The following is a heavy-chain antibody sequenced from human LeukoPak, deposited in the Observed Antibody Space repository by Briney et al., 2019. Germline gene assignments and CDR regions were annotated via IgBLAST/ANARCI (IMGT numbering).Heavy chain of an antibody. V-gene: IGHV3-23*01. D-gene: IGHD3-9*01. Sequence: GGSLRLSCAASGFTFSDYYTSWVRQAPGKGLEWVSAISGSGGSTYYADSVKGRFTISRDNSKNTLYLQMNSLRAEDTAVYYCAKESYYDILTGYMGFSWFDPWGQGTLVTVSS. J-gene: IGHJ5*02. CDR1: GFTFSDYY. CDR3: AKESYYDILTGYMGFSWFDP. CDR2: ISGSGGST.